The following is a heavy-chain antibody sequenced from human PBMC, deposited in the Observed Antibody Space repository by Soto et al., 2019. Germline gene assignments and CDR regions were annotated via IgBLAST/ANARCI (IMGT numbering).Heavy chain of an antibody. CDR1: GGSISNGGYY. D-gene: IGHD1-26*01. V-gene: IGHV4-31*03. J-gene: IGHJ4*02. Sequence: QVQLQESGPGLVKPSQTLSLTCTVSGGSISNGGYYWSWIRQHPGKGLEWIGYIYYSGTTYYNPSPKXRXPXXVDTSKNQFSLKLTSVTAADTAVYYCARAPLPPGYWGQGTLVTVSS. CDR3: ARAPLPPGY. CDR2: IYYSGTT.